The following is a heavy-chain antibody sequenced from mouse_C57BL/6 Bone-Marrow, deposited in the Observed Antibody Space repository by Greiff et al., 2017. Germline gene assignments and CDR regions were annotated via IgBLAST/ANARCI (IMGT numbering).Heavy chain of an antibody. CDR3: ERAEDYYVYFDY. J-gene: IGHJ2*01. V-gene: IGHV1-63*01. Sequence: VQLQQSGAELVRPGTSVKMSCKASGYTFTNYWIGWAKQRPGHGLEWIGAIYPGGGYTKYNEKFKGKATLIADKSSSTAYMQFSRLTSEDDAISCCERAEDYYVYFDYWGQGTTLTVSS. CDR1: GYTFTNYW. CDR2: IYPGGGYT. D-gene: IGHD1-1*01.